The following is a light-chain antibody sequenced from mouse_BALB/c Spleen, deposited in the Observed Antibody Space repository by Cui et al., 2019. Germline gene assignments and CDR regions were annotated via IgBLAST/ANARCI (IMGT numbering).Light chain of an antibody. J-gene: IGKJ5*01. Sequence: ENVLTQTPTTITASPGECITITCSSSPRIRSNYLHSDQQKPGYGPKILIYRTANVATGVTARFSGGRAGASDSPTSGTMEAYDVTAYYYQQHNSIPRLTFGAGTKLELK. CDR1: PRIRSNY. CDR3: QQHNSIPRLT. CDR2: RTA. V-gene: IGKV4-91*01.